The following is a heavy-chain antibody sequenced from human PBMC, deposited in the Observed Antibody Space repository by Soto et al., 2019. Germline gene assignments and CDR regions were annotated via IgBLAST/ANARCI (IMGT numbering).Heavy chain of an antibody. CDR2: ISGSGGST. J-gene: IGHJ6*02. Sequence: GGSLRLSCAASGFTFSSYAMSWVRQAPGKGLEWVSAISGSGGSTYYADSVKGRFTISRDNSKNTLYLQMNSLRAEDTAVYYCAKDRAIVVVPAAIHYYYYGMDVWGQGTTVTVSS. V-gene: IGHV3-23*01. CDR1: GFTFSSYA. D-gene: IGHD2-2*01. CDR3: AKDRAIVVVPAAIHYYYYGMDV.